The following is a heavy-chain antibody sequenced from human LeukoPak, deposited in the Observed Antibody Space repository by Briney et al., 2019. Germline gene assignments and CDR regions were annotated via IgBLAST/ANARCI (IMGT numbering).Heavy chain of an antibody. CDR1: GESFSGYY. V-gene: IGHV4-34*01. D-gene: IGHD3-22*01. CDR3: ARVGYYYDSSIDY. Sequence: SETLSLTCAVYGESFSGYYWSWIRQPPGKGLEWIGEINHSGSTNYNPSLKSRVTISVDTSKNQFSLKLSSVTAADTAVYYRARVGYYYDSSIDYWGQGTLVTVSS. J-gene: IGHJ4*02. CDR2: INHSGST.